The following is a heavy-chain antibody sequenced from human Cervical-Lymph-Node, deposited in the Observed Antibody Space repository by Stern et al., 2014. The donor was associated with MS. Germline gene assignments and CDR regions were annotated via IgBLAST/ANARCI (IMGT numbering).Heavy chain of an antibody. D-gene: IGHD6-19*01. CDR2: ISGYNDDT. CDR3: ARDPHIAVAGTGGGFDP. Sequence: VKLVQSGAEVKKPGASVKVSCKASGYTFTNYGISWVRQAPGQGLEWMGWISGYNDDTNYVEKFQGRVTMTTDTSTSTAYMELRSLRSDDTAVYYCARDPHIAVAGTGGGFDPWGQGTLVTVSS. V-gene: IGHV1-18*01. J-gene: IGHJ5*02. CDR1: GYTFTNYG.